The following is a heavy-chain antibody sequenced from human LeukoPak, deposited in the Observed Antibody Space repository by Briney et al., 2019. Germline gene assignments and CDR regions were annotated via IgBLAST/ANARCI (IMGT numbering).Heavy chain of an antibody. CDR3: ARAKPKNMVRGLIMRRESRYYFDY. D-gene: IGHD3-10*01. CDR1: GFTFGSYV. CDR2: ISASDVTT. J-gene: IGHJ4*02. Sequence: PGGSLRLSCATSGFTFGSYVMTWVRQAPGKGLEWVSSISASDVTTFYADSVKGRFTISRDNSKSTLYIQMNSLRAEDTAVYYCARAKPKNMVRGLIMRRESRYYFDYWGQGTLVTVSS. V-gene: IGHV3-23*01.